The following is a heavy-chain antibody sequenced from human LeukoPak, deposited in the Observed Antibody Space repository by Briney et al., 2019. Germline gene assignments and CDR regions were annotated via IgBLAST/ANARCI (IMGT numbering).Heavy chain of an antibody. CDR1: GYTFTAYY. J-gene: IGHJ4*02. Sequence: ASVKVSCKASGYTFTAYYIHWVRQAPGQGLEWMGWINANSGGTDYAQKFQGRVTMTRDTSLTTAYMELGRLKSDDTAVYYCARDCGYDSQRMNCFDYWGQGTLVTVSS. V-gene: IGHV1-2*02. CDR3: ARDCGYDSQRMNCFDY. D-gene: IGHD5-12*01. CDR2: INANSGGT.